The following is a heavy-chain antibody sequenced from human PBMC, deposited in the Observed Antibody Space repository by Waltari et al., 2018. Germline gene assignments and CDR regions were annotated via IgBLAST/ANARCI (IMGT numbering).Heavy chain of an antibody. Sequence: QVHLQESGPGLVKPSGTLSLTCDVSGGSISSRDMWWSWVRQPPVRGLEGIGEINHSGTTNYNPSLRSRVRMSVDKSKNQFSLEVRSLTAVDTAVYYCSREGRDGYNFGYWGQGTLVTVSS. J-gene: IGHJ4*02. V-gene: IGHV4-4*02. CDR1: GGSISSRDMW. D-gene: IGHD5-12*01. CDR3: SREGRDGYNFGY. CDR2: INHSGTT.